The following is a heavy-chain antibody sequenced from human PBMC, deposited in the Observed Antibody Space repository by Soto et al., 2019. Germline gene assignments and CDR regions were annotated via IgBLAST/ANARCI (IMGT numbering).Heavy chain of an antibody. D-gene: IGHD6-13*01. Sequence: SETLSLTCAVSGGSISSGGYSWSWIRQPPGKGLEWIGYIYHSGSTYYNPSLKSRVTISVDTSKNQFSLKLSSVTAADTAVYYCARHDDIAAAYFDYWGQGTLVTVSS. CDR1: GGSISSGGYS. V-gene: IGHV4-30-2*03. J-gene: IGHJ4*02. CDR3: ARHDDIAAAYFDY. CDR2: IYHSGST.